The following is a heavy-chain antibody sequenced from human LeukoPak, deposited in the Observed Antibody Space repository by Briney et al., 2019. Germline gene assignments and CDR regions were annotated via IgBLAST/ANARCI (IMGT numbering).Heavy chain of an antibody. CDR2: IIPILGIA. J-gene: IGHJ4*02. Sequence: PSVKVSWKASGGTFSSDAISWVRQAPGQGLEWMGRIIPILGIANYAHKFQGRVTITADKSTSTAYMELSSLRSEDTAVYYCARDGPSGSPAVGNYWGQGTLITVSS. CDR3: ARDGPSGSPAVGNY. V-gene: IGHV1-69*04. D-gene: IGHD3-22*01. CDR1: GGTFSSDA.